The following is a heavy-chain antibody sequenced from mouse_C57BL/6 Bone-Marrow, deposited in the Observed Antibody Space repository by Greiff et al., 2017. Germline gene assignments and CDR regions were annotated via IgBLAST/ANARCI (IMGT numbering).Heavy chain of an antibody. Sequence: VKLQESGAELVKPGASVTLSCKASGYTFTEYTIHWVKQRSGQGLEWIGWFYPGSGNIKYNEKFKDKATLTADKSSSTVYMELSRLTSEDSAVYFCARHEDNLGAMDYWGQGTSVTVSS. CDR1: GYTFTEYT. J-gene: IGHJ4*01. CDR3: ARHEDNLGAMDY. CDR2: FYPGSGNI. V-gene: IGHV1-62-2*01.